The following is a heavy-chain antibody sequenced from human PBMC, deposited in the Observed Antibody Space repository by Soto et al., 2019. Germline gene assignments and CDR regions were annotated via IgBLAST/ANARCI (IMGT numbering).Heavy chain of an antibody. CDR2: IFYSGAT. D-gene: IGHD3-22*01. CDR3: ATAGSYSGSSGRLDQ. Sequence: PSETLSLTCNVSGGSVSGSYWSCIRQSPGTGLEWIGYIFYSGATKYNPSLESRVTILVDSSKNEFSLKLTSVTPADTAVYYCATAGSYSGSSGRLDQWGQGILVTVSS. J-gene: IGHJ4*02. V-gene: IGHV4-59*02. CDR1: GGSVSGSY.